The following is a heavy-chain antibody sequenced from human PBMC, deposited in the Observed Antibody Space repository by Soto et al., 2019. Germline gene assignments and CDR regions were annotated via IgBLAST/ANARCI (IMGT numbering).Heavy chain of an antibody. J-gene: IGHJ4*02. D-gene: IGHD3-10*01. V-gene: IGHV4-59*11. CDR1: GGSISRHY. CDR3: ARSGGSGIYSYLSLEY. CDR2: IFNSGST. Sequence: SETLSLTCTVSGGSISRHYWSWIRQPPGKGLEWIGNIFNSGSTSYNPSLKSRVTISVDRSRTQFSLQLSSVTAADTAVYYCARSGGSGIYSYLSLEYWGQGTLVTVSS.